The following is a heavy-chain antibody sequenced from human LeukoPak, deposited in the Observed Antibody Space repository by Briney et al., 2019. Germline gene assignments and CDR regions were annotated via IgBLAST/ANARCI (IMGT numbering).Heavy chain of an antibody. J-gene: IGHJ5*02. CDR3: ARERSQQPNWFDP. CDR2: IYHSGRT. D-gene: IGHD6-13*01. Sequence: NSSETLSLTCTVSGYSISSGYYWGWIRQPPGKGLEWIGSIYHSGRTFYNPSLKSRVTISVDTSKNQFSLKLSSVTAADTAVYYCARERSQQPNWFDPWGQGTLVTVSS. V-gene: IGHV4-38-2*02. CDR1: GYSISSGYY.